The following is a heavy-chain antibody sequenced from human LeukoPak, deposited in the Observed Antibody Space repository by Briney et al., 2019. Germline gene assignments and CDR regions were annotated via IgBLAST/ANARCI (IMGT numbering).Heavy chain of an antibody. Sequence: PGGSLRLSCAASGITFSGHWMTWARQAPGKGLEWVSVIYSGGATHYADSVKGRFTISRDNSKNTLYLQMNSLRAEDTAIYYCARGHSSGSPDPFDYWGQGTLVTVSS. D-gene: IGHD3-22*01. J-gene: IGHJ4*02. CDR1: GITFSGHW. V-gene: IGHV3-53*01. CDR3: ARGHSSGSPDPFDY. CDR2: IYSGGAT.